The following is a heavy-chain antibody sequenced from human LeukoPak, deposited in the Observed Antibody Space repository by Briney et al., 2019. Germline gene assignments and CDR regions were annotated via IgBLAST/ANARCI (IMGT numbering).Heavy chain of an antibody. D-gene: IGHD6-13*01. CDR2: IRYDGSNK. CDR3: AKDRKKTQQLQYFQH. CDR1: GFTFSSYG. Sequence: QSGGSLRLSCAASGFTFSSYGMHWVRQAPGKGLEWVAFIRYDGSNKYYADSVKGRFTISRVNSKNTLYLQMNSLRAEDTAVYYCAKDRKKTQQLQYFQHGGQGTLVTVSS. J-gene: IGHJ1*01. V-gene: IGHV3-30*02.